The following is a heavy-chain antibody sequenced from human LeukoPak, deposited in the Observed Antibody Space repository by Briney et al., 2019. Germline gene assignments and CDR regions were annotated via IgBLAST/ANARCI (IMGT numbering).Heavy chain of an antibody. CDR1: GGSISSGGYS. CDR3: ARGDDILTGYQN. D-gene: IGHD3-9*01. CDR2: IYHSGST. J-gene: IGHJ4*02. V-gene: IGHV4-30-2*01. Sequence: SQTLSLTCAVSGGSISSGGYSWSWIRQPPGKGLEWIGHIYHSGSTYHNPSLKSRVTISVDRSKNQFSLKLSSVTAADTAVYYCARGDDILTGYQNWGQGTLVTVSS.